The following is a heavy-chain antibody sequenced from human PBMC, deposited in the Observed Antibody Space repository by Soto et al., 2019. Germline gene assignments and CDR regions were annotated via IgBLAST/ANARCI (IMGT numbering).Heavy chain of an antibody. CDR2: IKQDGSER. Sequence: GGSLRLSCAVSGFSFGTYWMSWVRQAPGKGLGWLASIKQDGSERYYLDSVKGRFTISRDNAKDSLSLQMNSLRGEDTAFYYCARDVGPITIFGEALSGYFDFWGQGTLVTVSS. CDR3: ARDVGPITIFGEALSGYFDF. CDR1: GFSFGTYW. D-gene: IGHD3-3*01. J-gene: IGHJ4*02. V-gene: IGHV3-7*03.